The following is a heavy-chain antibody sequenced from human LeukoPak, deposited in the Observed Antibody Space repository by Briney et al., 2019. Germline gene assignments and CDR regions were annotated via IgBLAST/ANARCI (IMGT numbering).Heavy chain of an antibody. J-gene: IGHJ6*02. CDR2: ISSGGMTI. CDR3: ARDDYDIVTGYYSMYSYGVDV. V-gene: IGHV3-48*03. D-gene: IGHD3-9*01. Sequence: PGGSLRLSCEASGFTFSSYEMNWVRQAPGKGLEWISYISSGGMTIYYADSVRGRFTVSRDNTKNSLFLQMNSLRAEDTAVYFCARDDYDIVTGYYSMYSYGVDVWGRGTAVTVSS. CDR1: GFTFSSYE.